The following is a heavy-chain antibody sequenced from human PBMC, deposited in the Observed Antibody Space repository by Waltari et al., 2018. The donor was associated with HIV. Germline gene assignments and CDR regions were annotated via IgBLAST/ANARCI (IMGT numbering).Heavy chain of an antibody. CDR3: ARDRGGYTYVGWADY. J-gene: IGHJ4*02. D-gene: IGHD5-18*01. V-gene: IGHV3-21*06. Sequence: EVQLVESGGGLVKPGGSLRLSCTASGFAFDSCRMNWVRQAPGKGPEWGSGISSSSYYIYYADSVRGRFTISRDNARNSLYLEMKRLRAEDTAVYYCARDRGGYTYVGWADYWGQGTLVTVSS. CDR2: ISSSSYYI. CDR1: GFAFDSCR.